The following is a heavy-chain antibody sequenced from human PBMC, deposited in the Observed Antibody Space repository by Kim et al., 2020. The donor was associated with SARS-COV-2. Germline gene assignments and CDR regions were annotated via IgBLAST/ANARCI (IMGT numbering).Heavy chain of an antibody. D-gene: IGHD5-18*01. CDR3: ARRDTAMAVFFDY. CDR1: GYTFTSYA. CDR2: INAGNGNT. J-gene: IGHJ4*02. Sequence: ASVKVSCKASGYTFTSYAMHWVRQAPGQRLEWMGWINAGNGNTKYSQKFQGRVTITSDTSASTAYMELSSLRSEDTAVYYCARRDTAMAVFFDYWGQGTLVTVSS. V-gene: IGHV1-3*01.